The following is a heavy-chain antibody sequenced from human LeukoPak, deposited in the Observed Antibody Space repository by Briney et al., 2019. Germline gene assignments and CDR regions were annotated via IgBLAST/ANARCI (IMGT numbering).Heavy chain of an antibody. J-gene: IGHJ4*02. Sequence: ASVKVSCKASGYTFTSYGISWVRQAPGQGLEWMGWISAYNGNTNYAQKLQGRVTMTTDTSTSTAYMELRSLRSDDTAVYYCAREATGTPRTYYFDYWGQGTLVTVSS. CDR2: ISAYNGNT. CDR1: GYTFTSYG. V-gene: IGHV1-18*01. D-gene: IGHD1-1*01. CDR3: AREATGTPRTYYFDY.